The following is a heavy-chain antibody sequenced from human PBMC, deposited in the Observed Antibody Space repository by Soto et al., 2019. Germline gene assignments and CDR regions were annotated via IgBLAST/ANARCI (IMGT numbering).Heavy chain of an antibody. CDR1: GYTFGHFY. CDR2: ISPHNRNT. CDR3: ARDEGGYDILTGYYKAHHFDQ. Sequence: ASVKVSCKASGYTFGHFYITWVREAPGQGLEWMGAISPHNRNTNYAEKFRGRVTMTTDTSTTTAYMELRSLRSDDTAVYYCARDEGGYDILTGYYKAHHFDQWGQGALVTVSS. J-gene: IGHJ4*02. V-gene: IGHV1-18*01. D-gene: IGHD3-9*01.